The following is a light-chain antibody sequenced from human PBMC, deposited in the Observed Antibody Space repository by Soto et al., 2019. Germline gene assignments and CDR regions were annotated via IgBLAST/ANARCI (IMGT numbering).Light chain of an antibody. CDR2: DVS. Sequence: QSALTQPSSVSGSPGQSITISCTGTSSDVGGYNYVSWYQQHPGKAPKLMIYDVSNRHSGVSNRFSGSKSGNTASLTISGLQAEDEADYYCSSYTSSAGVFGTGTKVTV. CDR3: SSYTSSAGV. V-gene: IGLV2-14*01. CDR1: SSDVGGYNY. J-gene: IGLJ1*01.